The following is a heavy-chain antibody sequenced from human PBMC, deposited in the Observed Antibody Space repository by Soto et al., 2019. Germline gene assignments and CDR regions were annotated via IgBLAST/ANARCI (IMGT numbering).Heavy chain of an antibody. D-gene: IGHD3-22*01. CDR1: GFTFSIYA. V-gene: IGHV3-15*01. CDR3: TTGLSNGYYNFDY. CDR2: IKGEADGGTT. Sequence: SLRLSCSASGFTFSIYAMHWVRQAPGKGLEWVGRIKGEADGGTTDYAAPVKGRITISRDHSKDTLYLHMNSLKTEDTAVYYCTTGLSNGYYNFDYWGQGTPVTVSS. J-gene: IGHJ4*02.